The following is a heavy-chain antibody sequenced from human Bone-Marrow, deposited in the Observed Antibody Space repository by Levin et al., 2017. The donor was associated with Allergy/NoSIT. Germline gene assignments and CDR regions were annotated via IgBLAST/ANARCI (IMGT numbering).Heavy chain of an antibody. Sequence: SCAASGFTFSSYGMHWVRQAPGKGLEWVAVISYDGSNKYYADSVKGRFTISRDNSKNTLYLQMNSLRAEDTAVYYCAKIAVAGTYWGQGTLVTVSS. CDR1: GFTFSSYG. CDR2: ISYDGSNK. CDR3: AKIAVAGTY. V-gene: IGHV3-30*18. D-gene: IGHD6-19*01. J-gene: IGHJ4*02.